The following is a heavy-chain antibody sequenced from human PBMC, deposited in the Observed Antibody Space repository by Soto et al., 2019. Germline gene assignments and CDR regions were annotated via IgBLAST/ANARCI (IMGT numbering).Heavy chain of an antibody. CDR2: ISAYNGNT. V-gene: IGHV1-18*01. CDR3: ARGIDVVVAATWHNWFDP. D-gene: IGHD2-15*01. Sequence: EASVKVSCKASGYTFTSYGISWVRQAPGQGLEWMGWISAYNGNTNYAQKLQGRVTMTTDTSMSTAYMELRSLRSDDTAVYYCARGIDVVVAATWHNWFDPWGQGTLVTVSS. J-gene: IGHJ5*02. CDR1: GYTFTSYG.